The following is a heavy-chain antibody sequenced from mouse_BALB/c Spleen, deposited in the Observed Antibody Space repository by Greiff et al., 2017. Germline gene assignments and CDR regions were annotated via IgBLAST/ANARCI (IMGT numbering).Heavy chain of an antibody. Sequence: EVQLQQSGAELVRPGALVKLSCKASGFNIKDYYMHWVKQRPEQGLEWIGWIDPENGNTIYDPKFQGKASITADTSSNTAYLQLSSLTSEDTAVYYCARRHYSLYAMDYWGQGTSVTVSS. CDR1: GFNIKDYY. J-gene: IGHJ4*01. CDR3: ARRHYSLYAMDY. V-gene: IGHV14-1*02. D-gene: IGHD2-12*01. CDR2: IDPENGNT.